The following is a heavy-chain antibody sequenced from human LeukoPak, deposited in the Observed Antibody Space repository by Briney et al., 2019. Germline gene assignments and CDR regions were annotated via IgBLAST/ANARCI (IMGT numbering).Heavy chain of an antibody. CDR3: ASVVGAADGHDAVDI. Sequence: SVKVSCKASGGTFSSYAISWVRQAPGQGLEWMGGIIPIFGTANYAQRVQGRVTITTDESTSTAYMELSSLRSEDTAVYYCASVVGAADGHDAVDIWGKGTMVTVSS. CDR1: GGTFSSYA. CDR2: IIPIFGTA. J-gene: IGHJ3*02. D-gene: IGHD6-13*01. V-gene: IGHV1-69*05.